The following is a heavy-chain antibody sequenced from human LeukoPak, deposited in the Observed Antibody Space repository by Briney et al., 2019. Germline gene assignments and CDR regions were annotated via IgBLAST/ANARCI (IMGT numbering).Heavy chain of an antibody. D-gene: IGHD3-3*01. CDR1: GFTFSTYG. J-gene: IGHJ4*02. CDR3: ARDGDDFSLDY. Sequence: GGSLRLSCAASGFTFSTYGMHWVRQAPGKGLEWVAVIWYDGSNKDYADSVKGRFTISRDNSKNTLYLQMNSLRDEDTAVYYCARDGDDFSLDYWGQGALVTVSS. CDR2: IWYDGSNK. V-gene: IGHV3-33*01.